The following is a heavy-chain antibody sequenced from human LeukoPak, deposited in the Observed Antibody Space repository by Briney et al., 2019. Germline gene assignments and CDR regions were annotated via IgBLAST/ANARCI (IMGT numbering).Heavy chain of an antibody. CDR3: ARRTYSSSSSIFDY. Sequence: ASVKVSCKASGYTFTGYYMHWVRQAPGQGLEWMAWINPNTGGTNYAQKFQGRVTMTRDTSISTAYMELSRLRSDDTAVYYCARRTYSSSSSIFDYWGQGTLVTVSS. V-gene: IGHV1-2*02. D-gene: IGHD6-6*01. J-gene: IGHJ4*02. CDR2: INPNTGGT. CDR1: GYTFTGYY.